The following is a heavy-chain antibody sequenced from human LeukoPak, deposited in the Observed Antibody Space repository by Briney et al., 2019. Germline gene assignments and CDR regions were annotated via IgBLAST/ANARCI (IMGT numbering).Heavy chain of an antibody. V-gene: IGHV3-9*01. CDR1: GFTFDDYA. J-gene: IGHJ3*02. D-gene: IGHD6-19*01. Sequence: PGGSLRLSCAASGFTFDDYAMHWVRHAPGKGLEWVSGISWNSGSIGYADSVKGRFTISRDNAKNSLYLQMNSLRAEDTALYYCAKTVSSGLSRKAFDIWGQGTMVTVSS. CDR3: AKTVSSGLSRKAFDI. CDR2: ISWNSGSI.